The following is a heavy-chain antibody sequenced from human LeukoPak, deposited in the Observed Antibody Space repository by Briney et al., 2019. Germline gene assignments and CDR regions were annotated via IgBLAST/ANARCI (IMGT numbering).Heavy chain of an antibody. CDR1: VYTFTGYY. J-gene: IGHJ4*02. V-gene: IGHV1-2*02. CDR3: ARASRAVGATDY. Sequence: GASVKVSCKASVYTFTGYYMHWVRQAGGQGREWMGWINPNSGGINYAQKFQGKVTMNRDTSITTAYMELSRLRSDDTAVYYCARASRAVGATDYWGQGTLVTVSS. D-gene: IGHD1-26*01. CDR2: INPNSGGI.